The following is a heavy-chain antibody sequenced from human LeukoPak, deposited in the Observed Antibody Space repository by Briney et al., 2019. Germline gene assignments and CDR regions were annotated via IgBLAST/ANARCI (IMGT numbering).Heavy chain of an antibody. CDR3: AKTNGGYPPPDELFDI. Sequence: PGGSLRLSCAASGFTFSSYAMSWVRQAPGKGLEWVSAISGSGGSTYYADSVKGRFTISRDNSKNTLYLQMNSLRAEDTAVYYCAKTNGGYPPPDELFDIGAKGTMAPVS. CDR1: GFTFSSYA. CDR2: ISGSGGST. V-gene: IGHV3-23*01. D-gene: IGHD3-16*02. J-gene: IGHJ3*02.